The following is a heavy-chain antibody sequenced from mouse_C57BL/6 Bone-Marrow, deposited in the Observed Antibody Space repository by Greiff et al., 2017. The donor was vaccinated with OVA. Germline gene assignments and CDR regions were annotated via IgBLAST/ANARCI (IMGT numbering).Heavy chain of an antibody. CDR1: GYTFTSYW. V-gene: IGHV1-52*01. CDR2: IDPSDSET. D-gene: IGHD1-1*01. Sequence: QVQLQQPGAELVRPGSSVKLSCKASGYTFTSYWMHWVKQRPIQGLEWIGNIDPSDSETHYNQKFKDKATLTVDKSSSTAYMQLSSLTSEDSAVYYCERLLLRSPCLDDWGQGTTLTVSS. J-gene: IGHJ2*01. CDR3: ERLLLRSPCLDD.